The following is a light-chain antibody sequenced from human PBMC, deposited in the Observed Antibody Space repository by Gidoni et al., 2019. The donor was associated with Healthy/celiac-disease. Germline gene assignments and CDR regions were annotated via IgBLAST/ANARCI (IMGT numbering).Light chain of an antibody. V-gene: IGLV2-14*01. CDR3: SSYTSSYYV. J-gene: IGLJ1*01. CDR2: EVS. Sequence: QSALTQPASVSGSPGQSITISCTGTSSDVGGYNYVSWYQQHPGKAHKLMIYEVSNRPSGVSNRFSGSKSGNTASLTISGLQAEDEADYYCSSYTSSYYVFGTGTKVTVL. CDR1: SSDVGGYNY.